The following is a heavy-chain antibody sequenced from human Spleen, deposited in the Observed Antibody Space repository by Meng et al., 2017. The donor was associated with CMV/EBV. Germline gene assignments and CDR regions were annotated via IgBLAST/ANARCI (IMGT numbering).Heavy chain of an antibody. V-gene: IGHV3-15*01. D-gene: IGHD4-17*01. Sequence: VQLVESGRGLVKAARSLRLSGEASCFPFSIGWMCGVRQARGKGLEWVGRIKSKTDGGTTDYAAPVKGRFTISRDNAKNPLYLQMNSLRAEDTAVYYCAAAFTVTRSFDLWGRGTLVTVSS. CDR2: IKSKTDGGTT. J-gene: IGHJ2*01. CDR3: AAAFTVTRSFDL. CDR1: CFPFSIGW.